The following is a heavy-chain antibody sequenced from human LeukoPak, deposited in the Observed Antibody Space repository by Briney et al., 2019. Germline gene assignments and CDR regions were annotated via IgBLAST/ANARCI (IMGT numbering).Heavy chain of an antibody. CDR3: ARSAGNVLTYDYSYFDY. D-gene: IGHD3-9*01. V-gene: IGHV3-21*01. Sequence: GGSLRLSCEASGFTFSGYSMNWARQAPGKGLEWVSSISTSSSYIYYADSLKGRFTISRDNAKNSLYLQMNSLRVEDTAVYYCARSAGNVLTYDYSYFDYWGQGTLVTVSS. J-gene: IGHJ4*02. CDR1: GFTFSGYS. CDR2: ISTSSSYI.